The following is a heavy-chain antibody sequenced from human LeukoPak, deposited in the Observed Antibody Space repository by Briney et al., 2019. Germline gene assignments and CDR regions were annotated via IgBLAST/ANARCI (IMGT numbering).Heavy chain of an antibody. D-gene: IGHD6-19*01. CDR1: GFTFSNYA. CDR3: VKGRSAHWLANDAFDI. J-gene: IGHJ3*02. CDR2: ISSNGGST. V-gene: IGHV3-64D*09. Sequence: GGSLRLSCSASGFTFSNYAMHWVRQAPGKGLEYVSAISSNGGSTYYAESVKGRFTISGDNSKNTLYLQMSSLRAEDTAVYYCVKGRSAHWLANDAFDIWGQGTMVTVSS.